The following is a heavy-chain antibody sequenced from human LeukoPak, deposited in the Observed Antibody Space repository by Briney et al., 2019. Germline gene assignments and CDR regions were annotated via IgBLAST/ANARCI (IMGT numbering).Heavy chain of an antibody. CDR2: INPNSGGT. J-gene: IGHJ5*02. CDR3: ARDGGYCSSTSCYRLLPNNWFDP. V-gene: IGHV1-2*02. Sequence: GASVKVSCKASGYTFTGYYMHWVRQDPGQGLEWMGWINPNSGGTNYAQKFQGRVTMTRDTSSSTAYMELSRLRSDNTAVYYCARDGGYCSSTSCYRLLPNNWFDPWGQGILVTVSS. CDR1: GYTFTGYY. D-gene: IGHD2-2*01.